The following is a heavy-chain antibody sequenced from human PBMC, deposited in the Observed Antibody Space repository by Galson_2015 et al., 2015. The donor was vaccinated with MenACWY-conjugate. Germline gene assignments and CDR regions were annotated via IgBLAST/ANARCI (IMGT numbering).Heavy chain of an antibody. J-gene: IGHJ6*02. Sequence: QSGAEVKKPGESLKISCKASGYIFTTYWIAWVRQKPGKGLEWMGLISPGDSNTRYSPSFQGQVTISADKSISTAYLQWSSLKASDTAMYYCARHPPGGRGMDVWGQGTTVTVSS. CDR2: ISPGDSNT. D-gene: IGHD1-26*01. CDR1: GYIFTTYW. V-gene: IGHV5-51*01. CDR3: ARHPPGGRGMDV.